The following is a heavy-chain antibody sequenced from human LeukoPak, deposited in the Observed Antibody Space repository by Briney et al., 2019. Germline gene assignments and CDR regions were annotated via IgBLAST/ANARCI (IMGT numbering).Heavy chain of an antibody. Sequence: KFGESLKISCKASGYSFTDYWIAWVRQMPGKGLEWMGAIYPGDSDTRYSPSLDGQVTISADKSVSTTYLQWSSLQASDTAMYYCARPSSLYGGTSEDYWGQGTLVTVSS. CDR1: GYSFTDYW. CDR2: IYPGDSDT. V-gene: IGHV5-51*01. CDR3: ARPSSLYGGTSEDY. D-gene: IGHD4-23*01. J-gene: IGHJ4*02.